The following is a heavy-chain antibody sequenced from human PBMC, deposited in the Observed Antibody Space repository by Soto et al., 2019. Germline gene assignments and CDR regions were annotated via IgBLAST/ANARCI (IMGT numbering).Heavy chain of an antibody. CDR2: ISRSSTGI. D-gene: IGHD3-10*01. CDR3: ARAVTWGLDV. V-gene: IGHV3-48*02. J-gene: IGHJ6*02. CDR1: GFTFSLYS. Sequence: EVQLVESGGGLVQPGGSLRLSCAASGFTFSLYSMSWVRQAPGKGLEWGSYISRSSTGIHYADSVKGRFTISRDAATNSMHLQLNSLRDGDTAVYYCARAVTWGLDVWGQGTTVSISS.